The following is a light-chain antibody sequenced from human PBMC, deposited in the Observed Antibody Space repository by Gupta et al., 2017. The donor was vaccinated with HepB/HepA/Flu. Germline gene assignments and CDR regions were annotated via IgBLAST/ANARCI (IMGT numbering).Light chain of an antibody. J-gene: IGLJ1*01. V-gene: IGLV2-14*03. CDR3: SSYTTSSIFV. Sequence: QSALTQPASVSGSPGQAITISCSGSSSDIGGDNYVSWYQQHPGSAPRLMIYDVSNRPSGVSDRFSGSKSGNTASLSISGLQADDEADYYCSSYTTSSIFVFGTGTKVTVL. CDR1: SSDIGGDNY. CDR2: DVS.